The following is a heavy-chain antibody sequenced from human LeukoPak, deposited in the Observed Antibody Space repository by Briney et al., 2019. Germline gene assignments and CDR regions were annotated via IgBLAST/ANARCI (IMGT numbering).Heavy chain of an antibody. J-gene: IGHJ4*02. D-gene: IGHD3-22*01. Sequence: SETLSLTCTVSGGSFSSSTYYWGWIRQPPGKGLEWIVSNYYSGSTYYNPSLKSRVTISADTSKNQFSLKLSSVTAADTAVYYCASRKDYDISGYYLYYFDYWGQGILVTVSS. CDR2: NYYSGST. CDR3: ASRKDYDISGYYLYYFDY. CDR1: GGSFSSSTYY. V-gene: IGHV4-39*01.